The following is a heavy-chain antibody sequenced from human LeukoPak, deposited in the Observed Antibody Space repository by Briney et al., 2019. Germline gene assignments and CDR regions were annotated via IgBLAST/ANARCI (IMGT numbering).Heavy chain of an antibody. J-gene: IGHJ6*03. D-gene: IGHD4-17*01. Sequence: GGSLRLSCAASGFTFSSYSMNWVRQTPGKGLEWVSSISSSSSYIYYADSVKGRFTISRDNAKNSLYLQMNSLRAEDTAVCYCARIGSKVTTHPDYYMDVWGKGTTVTVSS. V-gene: IGHV3-21*01. CDR2: ISSSSSYI. CDR1: GFTFSSYS. CDR3: ARIGSKVTTHPDYYMDV.